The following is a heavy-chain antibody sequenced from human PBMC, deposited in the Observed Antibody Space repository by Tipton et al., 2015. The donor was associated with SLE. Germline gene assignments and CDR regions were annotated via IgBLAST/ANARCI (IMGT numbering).Heavy chain of an antibody. V-gene: IGHV4-34*01. D-gene: IGHD3-16*01. Sequence: TLSLTCAVYGGSFSGYYWSWIRQPPGKGLEWIGEINHSGSTNYNPSLKSRVTISVDTSKNQFSLKLSSVTAADTAVYYCVTFFGGNPVNYWGQGTLVTVSS. J-gene: IGHJ4*02. CDR1: GGSFSGYY. CDR3: VTFFGGNPVNY. CDR2: INHSGST.